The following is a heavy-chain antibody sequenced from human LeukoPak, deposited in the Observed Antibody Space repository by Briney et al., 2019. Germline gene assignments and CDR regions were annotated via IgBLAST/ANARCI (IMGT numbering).Heavy chain of an antibody. V-gene: IGHV1-69*04. Sequence: SVKVSCKASGGTFSSYAISWVRQAPGQGLEWMGRIIPILGIANYAQKFQGRVTITADISTSTAYMDLSSLRSEDTAVYYCARTERGLGCCSSTSCYDSSPTFDIWGQGTMVTVSS. J-gene: IGHJ3*02. CDR1: GGTFSSYA. D-gene: IGHD2-2*01. CDR3: ARTERGLGCCSSTSCYDSSPTFDI. CDR2: IIPILGIA.